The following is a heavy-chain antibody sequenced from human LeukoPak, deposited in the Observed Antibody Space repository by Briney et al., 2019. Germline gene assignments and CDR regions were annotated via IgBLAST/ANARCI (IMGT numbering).Heavy chain of an antibody. CDR1: GGSISGYH. D-gene: IGHD2-21*02. CDR3: ARLVAVTGTVDWFDP. J-gene: IGHJ5*02. Sequence: SETLSLTCVVSGGSISGYHWSWIRQPPGKGLEWIGYIYYKGITNYNPSHKSRVTISLDTSKSQFSLNLSSMTAADTAVYYCARLVAVTGTVDWFDPWGQGTVVTVSS. V-gene: IGHV4-59*08. CDR2: IYYKGIT.